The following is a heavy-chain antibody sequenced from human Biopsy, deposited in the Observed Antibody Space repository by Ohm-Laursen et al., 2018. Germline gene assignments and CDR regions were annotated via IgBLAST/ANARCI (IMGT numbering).Heavy chain of an antibody. Sequence: GTLSLTCTVSGDSISNDYWSWIRQSAGQGLEWIGRIHTSGSTNHNLSLKSRVTMSIDTSKNQFSLRLSSVTAADTAVYYRARAAFGPFDSWGQGALVTVSS. CDR3: ARAAFGPFDS. V-gene: IGHV4-4*07. D-gene: IGHD3-16*01. CDR2: IHTSGST. J-gene: IGHJ4*02. CDR1: GDSISNDY.